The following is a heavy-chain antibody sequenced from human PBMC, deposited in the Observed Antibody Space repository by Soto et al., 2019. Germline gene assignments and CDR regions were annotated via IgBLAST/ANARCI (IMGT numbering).Heavy chain of an antibody. V-gene: IGHV4-61*08. CDR3: ASLINAAFDF. J-gene: IGHJ4*02. Sequence: QVHLQESGPGLVKPSETLSLTCTVSGDSVSSFGSFWHWIRLPPGKGLEWIGYIYSSGTNRYNNSPKGRVTISPDTSRNQFSLKVRSLTSADTAVYYCASLINAAFDFWGQGTLITVSS. D-gene: IGHD3-10*01. CDR2: IYSSGTN. CDR1: GDSVSSFGSF.